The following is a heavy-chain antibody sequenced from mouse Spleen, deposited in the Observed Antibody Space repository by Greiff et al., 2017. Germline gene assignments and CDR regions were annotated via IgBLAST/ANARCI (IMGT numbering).Heavy chain of an antibody. CDR3: AREDYSYYSYYFDY. J-gene: IGHJ2*01. CDR1: GYAFSSYW. CDR2: IYPGDGDT. Sequence: QVQLQQSGAELVKPGASVKISCKASGYAFSSYWMNWVKQRPGKGLEWIGQIYPGDGDTNYNGKFKGKATLTADKSSSTAYMQLSSLTSEDSAVYFCAREDYSYYSYYFDYWGQGTTLTVSS. V-gene: IGHV1-80*01. D-gene: IGHD2-12*01.